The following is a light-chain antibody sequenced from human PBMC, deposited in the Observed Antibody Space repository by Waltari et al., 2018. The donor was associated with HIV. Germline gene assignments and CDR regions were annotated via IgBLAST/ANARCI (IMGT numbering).Light chain of an antibody. J-gene: IGLJ3*02. Sequence: QSVLTQPPSVSGAPGQRVTIPCTRTSSHNAACYAVTWYQHLPGTAPKPHIHGNNNRPSGVPDRFSGSKSGTSASLAITGLQTDDEADYYCQSYDSSLSGWVFGGGTKLTVL. V-gene: IGLV1-40*01. CDR1: SSHNAACYA. CDR2: GNN. CDR3: QSYDSSLSGWV.